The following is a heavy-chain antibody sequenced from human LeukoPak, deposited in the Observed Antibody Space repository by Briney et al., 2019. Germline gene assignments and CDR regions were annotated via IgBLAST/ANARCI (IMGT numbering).Heavy chain of an antibody. V-gene: IGHV3-23*01. Sequence: GGSLRLSCAASGFTFSSYAMSWVRQAPGKGLEWVSAISGSGGSTYYADSVKGRFTNSRDNSKNTLYLQMNSLRAEDTAVYYCANLGEYYYGSGSYGDYWGQGTLVTASS. J-gene: IGHJ4*02. D-gene: IGHD3-10*01. CDR3: ANLGEYYYGSGSYGDY. CDR2: ISGSGGST. CDR1: GFTFSSYA.